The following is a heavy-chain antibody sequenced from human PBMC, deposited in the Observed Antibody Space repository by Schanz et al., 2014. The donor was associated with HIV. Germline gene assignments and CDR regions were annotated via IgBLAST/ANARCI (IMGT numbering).Heavy chain of an antibody. V-gene: IGHV1-8*01. Sequence: QVQLVQSGAEVKKPGASVKVSCKASGYTFSNFDINWVRQATGQGLEWMGWMNPNSGNTGYAQKFRGRVTMTRNTSTGTAYMELSSLRSDDTAVYYCATCRCDGELSLLRYWGQGTLVTVSS. CDR2: MNPNSGNT. J-gene: IGHJ4*02. D-gene: IGHD3-16*02. CDR1: GYTFSNFD. CDR3: ATCRCDGELSLLRY.